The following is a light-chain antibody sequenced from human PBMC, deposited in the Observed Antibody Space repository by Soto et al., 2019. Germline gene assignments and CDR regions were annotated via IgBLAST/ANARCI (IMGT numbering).Light chain of an antibody. V-gene: IGLV2-14*01. CDR1: SSDVGGYNY. CDR2: QVS. J-gene: IGLJ1*01. CDR3: ISYVSSNTLV. Sequence: QSVLTQPASVSGSPGQSITISCTGTSSDVGGYNYVSWYQQHPGKAPKLMIYQVSHRPSGVSNRFSGSKSGNTASLTISGLQAEDEADYYCISYVSSNTLVFGTGTKVTVL.